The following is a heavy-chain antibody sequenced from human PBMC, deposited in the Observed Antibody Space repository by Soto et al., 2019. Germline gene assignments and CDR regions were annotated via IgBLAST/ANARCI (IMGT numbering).Heavy chain of an antibody. J-gene: IGHJ4*02. D-gene: IGHD5-18*01. CDR2: ISFDGANT. CDR3: ARDGYKRGGFDY. Sequence: QVNLVEAGGGVVPPGGSLRVSCIASGFTFSSYNMHWVRQAPGEGLEWVAVISFDGANTFYADAVKGRFTISRDISRDTLYLQMSSLRDEDTAMYFCARDGYKRGGFDYWGQGTQVTVSP. V-gene: IGHV3-30-3*01. CDR1: GFTFSSYN.